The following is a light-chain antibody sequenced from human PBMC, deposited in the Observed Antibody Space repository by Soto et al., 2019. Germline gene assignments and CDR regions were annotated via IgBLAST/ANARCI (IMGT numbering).Light chain of an antibody. J-gene: IGKJ1*01. Sequence: EIVLTQSPGTLSLSPGERATLSCRASQSVSSSYLAWYQQKPGQAPRLLISGASKRATGIPDRISGSGSGTDFTLTISRLEPEDFAVYYCQQYGNSLPWTFGQGTKVDIK. CDR3: QQYGNSLPWT. V-gene: IGKV3-20*01. CDR1: QSVSSSY. CDR2: GAS.